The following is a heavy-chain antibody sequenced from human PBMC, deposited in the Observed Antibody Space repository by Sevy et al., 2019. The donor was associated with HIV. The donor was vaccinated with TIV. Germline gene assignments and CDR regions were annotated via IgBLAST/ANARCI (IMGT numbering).Heavy chain of an antibody. CDR3: ARARRPETNYFCMDV. Sequence: SETLSLTCDVSGFSVSKNFYWGWIRQPPGKGLEWIGSIYHSGTTYYSPSLNSRVTISVDMSNNQFALRLTSVTAADTAVYYCARARRPETNYFCMDVWGKGTTVTVSS. J-gene: IGHJ6*03. V-gene: IGHV4-38-2*01. D-gene: IGHD3-3*01. CDR2: IYHSGTT. CDR1: GFSVSKNFY.